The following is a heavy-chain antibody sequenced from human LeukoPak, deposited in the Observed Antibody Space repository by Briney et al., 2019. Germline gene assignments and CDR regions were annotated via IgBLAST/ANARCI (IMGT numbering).Heavy chain of an antibody. CDR1: GGSISSRSYY. CDR3: ARHFYCSSTSCSHCFDL. J-gene: IGHJ4*02. Sequence: SDTLSLTCTVSGGSISSRSYYWGWIRQPPGKGLEWIGSIYYSGSTYYNPSLKSRVTISVDTSKNQFSLKLSSVTAADTAVYYCARHFYCSSTSCSHCFDLWGQGTLVTVSS. D-gene: IGHD2-2*01. CDR2: IYYSGST. V-gene: IGHV4-39*01.